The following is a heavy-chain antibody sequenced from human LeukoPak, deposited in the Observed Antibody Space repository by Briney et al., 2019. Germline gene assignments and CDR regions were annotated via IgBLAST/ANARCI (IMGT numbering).Heavy chain of an antibody. CDR3: ASTSSSWSLYYFDY. Sequence: SETLSLTCTVSGGSINNYYWSWIRQSPGKGLEWIGHIYYCGSTNYNPSLKSRVTISVDTSKNQFSLKLSSVTAADTAVYYCASTSSSWSLYYFDYWGQGTLVTVSS. V-gene: IGHV4-59*01. CDR1: GGSINNYY. J-gene: IGHJ4*02. D-gene: IGHD6-13*01. CDR2: IYYCGST.